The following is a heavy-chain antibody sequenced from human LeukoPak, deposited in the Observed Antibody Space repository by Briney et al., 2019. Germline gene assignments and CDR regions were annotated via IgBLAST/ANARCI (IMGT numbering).Heavy chain of an antibody. V-gene: IGHV3-33*01. CDR1: GFTFSSYG. Sequence: PGRSLRLSCAASGFTFSSYGMHWVRQAPGKGLEWVAVIWYDGSNKYYADAVKGRFTISRDNSKNTLYLQMNSLRAEDTAVYCCARGIPHKAFDIWGQGTMVTVSS. CDR2: IWYDGSNK. J-gene: IGHJ3*02. CDR3: ARGIPHKAFDI.